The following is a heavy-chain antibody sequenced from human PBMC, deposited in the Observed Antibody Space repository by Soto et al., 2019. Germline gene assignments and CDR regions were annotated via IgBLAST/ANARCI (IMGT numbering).Heavy chain of an antibody. V-gene: IGHV3-13*01. J-gene: IGHJ6*02. D-gene: IGHD3-10*01. CDR3: ARHSYGSGSYPLPDYYGMDV. CDR1: GFTFSSYD. CDR2: IGTAGDT. Sequence: GGSLRLSCAASGFTFSSYDMHWVRQATGKGLEWVSAIGTAGDTYCPGSVKGRFTISRENAKNSLYLQMNSLRAEDTAVYYCARHSYGSGSYPLPDYYGMDVWGQGTTVTVSS.